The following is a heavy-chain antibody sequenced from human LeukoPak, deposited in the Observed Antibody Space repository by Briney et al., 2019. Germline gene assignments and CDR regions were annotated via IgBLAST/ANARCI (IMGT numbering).Heavy chain of an antibody. Sequence: GESLKISCKGSGYSFTSNWIGWVRQMPGKGLEWMGIIYPGDSETTYSPSFQGQVTISADKSITTAYLQWDSLKASDTAMYYCARHPLYCSGGSCYSFPESWGQGTLVTVSS. V-gene: IGHV5-51*01. CDR2: IYPGDSET. J-gene: IGHJ4*02. D-gene: IGHD2-15*01. CDR3: ARHPLYCSGGSCYSFPES. CDR1: GYSFTSNW.